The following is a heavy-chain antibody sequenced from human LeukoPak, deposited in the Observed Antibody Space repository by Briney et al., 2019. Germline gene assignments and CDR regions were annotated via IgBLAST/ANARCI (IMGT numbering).Heavy chain of an antibody. V-gene: IGHV4-34*01. Sequence: SETLSLTCAVYGGSVSGYYWSWIRQTPGKGLEWIGEINHSGSTNYNPSLKSRVTISVDTSKNQFSLKLSSVTAADTAVYYCARVLGGNNWFDPWGQGTLVTVSS. CDR3: ARVLGGNNWFDP. J-gene: IGHJ5*02. D-gene: IGHD3-16*01. CDR2: INHSGST. CDR1: GGSVSGYY.